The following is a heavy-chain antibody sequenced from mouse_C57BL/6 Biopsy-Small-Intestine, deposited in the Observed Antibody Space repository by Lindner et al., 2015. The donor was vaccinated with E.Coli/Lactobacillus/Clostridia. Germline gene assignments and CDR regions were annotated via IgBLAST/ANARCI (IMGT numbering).Heavy chain of an antibody. D-gene: IGHD2-4*01. CDR3: VVSYDYPDY. CDR1: DFNIKDDY. J-gene: IGHJ2*01. Sequence: VQLQESGAELVRPGASVKLSCTASDFNIKDDYMHWVKQRPEQGLEWIGWVDPENGDTEYASKFQGKATITADTSSNTAYLQLSSLTSEDTAVYYCVVSYDYPDYWGQGTTLTVSS. V-gene: IGHV14-4*01. CDR2: VDPENGDT.